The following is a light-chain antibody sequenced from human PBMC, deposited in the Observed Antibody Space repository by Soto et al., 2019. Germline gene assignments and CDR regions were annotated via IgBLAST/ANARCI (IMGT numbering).Light chain of an antibody. CDR1: QSVSSN. Sequence: EIVMTQSPATLSESPGERATLSCRASQSVSSNLAWYQQKPGQAPRLLIYGASTRATGIPARFSGSGSGTEFTLTISSLQSEDFAVYYCQQYNNWSRTFGQGTKVEIK. CDR3: QQYNNWSRT. J-gene: IGKJ1*01. V-gene: IGKV3-15*01. CDR2: GAS.